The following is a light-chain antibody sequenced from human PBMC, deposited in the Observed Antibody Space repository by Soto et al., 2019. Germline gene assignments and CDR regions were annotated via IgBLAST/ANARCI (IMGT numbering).Light chain of an antibody. Sequence: AIQMTQSPSSLSASVGDGVTITCRASQDIRNDLGWYQQRPGKAPKLLISAASNLQSGVPSRFSGSGSGTDYTHTISSLQPEDFATYFCLQHSNNPFTFGQGTKLRVK. J-gene: IGKJ2*01. CDR2: AAS. V-gene: IGKV1-6*01. CDR3: LQHSNNPFT. CDR1: QDIRND.